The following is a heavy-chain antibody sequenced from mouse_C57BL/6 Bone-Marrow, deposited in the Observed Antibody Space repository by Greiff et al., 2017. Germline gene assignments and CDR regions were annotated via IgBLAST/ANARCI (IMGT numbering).Heavy chain of an antibody. CDR3: ARHNYGSSYAFAY. Sequence: EVKLVESGGGLVQPGGSLKLSCAASGFTFSDYYMYWVRQTPEKRLEWVAYISNGGGSTYYPDTVKGRFTISRDNAKNTLYLQMSRLKSEDTAMYYCARHNYGSSYAFAYWGQGTLVTVSA. CDR1: GFTFSDYY. CDR2: ISNGGGST. V-gene: IGHV5-12*01. J-gene: IGHJ3*01. D-gene: IGHD1-1*01.